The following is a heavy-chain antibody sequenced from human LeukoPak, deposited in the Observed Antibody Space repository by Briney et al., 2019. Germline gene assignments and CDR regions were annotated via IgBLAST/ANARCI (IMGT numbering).Heavy chain of an antibody. CDR3: ARGRSGVIVDY. Sequence: RTSETLSLTCTVSGGSITSYYWGWIRQPPGKGLEWIGCIYSSGSTYYSPSLNTRVIISLDTSKNQFSLRLSSVTVADTAVYYCARGRSGVIVDYWGQGTLVTVSS. V-gene: IGHV4-59*01. J-gene: IGHJ4*02. D-gene: IGHD3-16*02. CDR1: GGSITSYY. CDR2: IYSSGST.